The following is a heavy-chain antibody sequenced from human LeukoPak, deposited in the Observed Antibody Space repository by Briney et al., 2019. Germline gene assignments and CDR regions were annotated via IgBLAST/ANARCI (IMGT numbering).Heavy chain of an antibody. CDR1: GGSFSGYY. CDR2: INHSGST. D-gene: IGHD5-18*01. Sequence: SETLSLTCAVYGGSFSGYYWSWIRQPPGKGLEWIGEINHSGSTNYNPSLKSRVTISVDTSKNQFSLKLSSVTAADTAVYYCASGRYSYGSYNWFDPWGQGTLVTVSS. V-gene: IGHV4-34*01. CDR3: ASGRYSYGSYNWFDP. J-gene: IGHJ5*02.